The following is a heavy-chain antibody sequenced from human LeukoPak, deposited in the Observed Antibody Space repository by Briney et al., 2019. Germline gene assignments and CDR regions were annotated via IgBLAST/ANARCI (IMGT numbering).Heavy chain of an antibody. CDR2: IWYDGSNK. V-gene: IGHV3-33*06. J-gene: IGHJ4*02. D-gene: IGHD4-17*01. Sequence: GRSLRLSCAASGFTFSSYGMHWVRQAPGKGLEWVAVIWYDGSNKYYADSVKGRFTISRDNSKNTLYLQMNSLRAEDTAVYHCANDMENGDPPEGFDYWGQGTLVTVSS. CDR1: GFTFSSYG. CDR3: ANDMENGDPPEGFDY.